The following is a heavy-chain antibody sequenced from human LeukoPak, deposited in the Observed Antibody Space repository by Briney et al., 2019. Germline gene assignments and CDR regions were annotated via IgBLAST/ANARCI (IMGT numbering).Heavy chain of an antibody. J-gene: IGHJ5*02. CDR2: IIPIFGTA. D-gene: IGHD3-3*01. Sequence: SMKVSCKASGGTFSSYAISWVRHAPGQGLEWMGGIIPIFGTANYAQKFQGRVTITTDESTSTAYMELSSLRSEDTAVYYCARPRDFWSSYTENWFDPWGQGTPVTVSS. CDR1: GGTFSSYA. V-gene: IGHV1-69*05. CDR3: ARPRDFWSSYTENWFDP.